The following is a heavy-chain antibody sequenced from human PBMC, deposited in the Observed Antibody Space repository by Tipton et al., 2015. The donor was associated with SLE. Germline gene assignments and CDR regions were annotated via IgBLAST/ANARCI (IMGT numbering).Heavy chain of an antibody. Sequence: TLSLTCTVSGGSIRSSNYYWAWIRQPPGKGLEWIGSIYHTGSTHYNPSLRSRVTISTDTSKNQFFLRLTTLTDADTAIYYCARGHPHIVVLIGGGWFDPWGQGTLVTVSS. J-gene: IGHJ5*02. CDR3: ARGHPHIVVLIGGGWFDP. CDR1: GGSIRSSNYY. V-gene: IGHV4-39*07. CDR2: IYHTGST. D-gene: IGHD2-21*01.